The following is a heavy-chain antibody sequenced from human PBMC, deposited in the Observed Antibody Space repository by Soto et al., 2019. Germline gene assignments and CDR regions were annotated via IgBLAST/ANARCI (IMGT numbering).Heavy chain of an antibody. Sequence: GGSLRLSCAASGFTFSSYWMSWVRQAPGKGLEWVANIKQDGSEKYYVDSVKGRFTISRDNAKNSLYLQMNSLRAEDTAVYYCARDLATLRLYYYHYMDVWGKGTTVTVSS. D-gene: IGHD1-26*01. J-gene: IGHJ6*03. CDR2: IKQDGSEK. V-gene: IGHV3-7*01. CDR3: ARDLATLRLYYYHYMDV. CDR1: GFTFSSYW.